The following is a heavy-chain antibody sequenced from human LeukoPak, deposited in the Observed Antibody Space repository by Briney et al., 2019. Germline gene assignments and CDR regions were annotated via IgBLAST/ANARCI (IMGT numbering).Heavy chain of an antibody. CDR2: ISYDGSNK. V-gene: IGHV3-30-3*01. CDR1: GFTFSSYA. Sequence: GGSLRLSCAASGFTFSSYAMHWVRQAPGKGLEWVAVISYDGSNKYYADSVKGRFTISRDNSKNTLYLQMNSLRDEDTAVYYCASSGSYRFDYWGQGTLVTVSS. CDR3: ASSGSYRFDY. D-gene: IGHD1-26*01. J-gene: IGHJ4*02.